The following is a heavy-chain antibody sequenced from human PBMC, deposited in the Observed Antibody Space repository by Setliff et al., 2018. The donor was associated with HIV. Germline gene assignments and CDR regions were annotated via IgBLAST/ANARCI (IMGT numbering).Heavy chain of an antibody. CDR1: GYTFTSYG. D-gene: IGHD3-22*01. J-gene: IGHJ4*02. CDR2: ISAYNGNT. CDR3: ARDTNLFYDSSGYYPYTFDY. V-gene: IGHV1-18*01. Sequence: GASVKVSCKASGYTFTSYGISWVRQAPGQGLEWMGWISAYNGNTNYAQKLQGRVTMTTDTSTSTAYMELRSLRSDDTAVYYCARDTNLFYDSSGYYPYTFDYWGQGTLVTVSS.